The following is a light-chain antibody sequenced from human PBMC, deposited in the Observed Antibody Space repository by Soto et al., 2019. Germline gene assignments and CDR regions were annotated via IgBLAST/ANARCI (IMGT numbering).Light chain of an antibody. CDR1: QSVHTF. J-gene: IGKJ5*01. Sequence: EIVLTQSPATLSLSPGERATLSCRTSQSVHTFFAWYQQRPGKPPRLLIYDASSRATGIPARFSGSGSGTDFTLAISSLEHEDFGVYYCQQRSTWPITFGQGTRLEI. V-gene: IGKV3-11*01. CDR2: DAS. CDR3: QQRSTWPIT.